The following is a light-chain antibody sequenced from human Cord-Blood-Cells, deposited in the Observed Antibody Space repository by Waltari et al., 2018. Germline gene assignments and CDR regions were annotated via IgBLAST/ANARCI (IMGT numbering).Light chain of an antibody. V-gene: IGKV3-20*01. CDR3: QQYGSSPPLT. J-gene: IGKJ4*01. CDR1: QDISNY. Sequence: TQSPSSLSASVGDRVTITCQASQDISNYLNWYQQKPGQAPRLLIYGASSRATCIPDRFSGSGSGTDFTLTISRLEPEDFAVYYCQQYGSSPPLTFGGGTKVEIK. CDR2: GAS.